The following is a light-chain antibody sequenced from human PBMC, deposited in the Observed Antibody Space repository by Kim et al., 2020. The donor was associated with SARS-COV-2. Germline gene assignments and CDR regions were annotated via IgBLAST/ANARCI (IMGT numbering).Light chain of an antibody. CDR3: QSNHNNKVI. Sequence: GKTVTLSCARSNGSIASNYVQWYQQRPGRSPTTVIFEDDQRPSGVPDRFSGSLDSSSNSASLTISGLKTDDEADYYCQSNHNNKVIFGGGTQLTVL. CDR1: NGSIASNY. J-gene: IGLJ2*01. V-gene: IGLV6-57*01. CDR2: EDD.